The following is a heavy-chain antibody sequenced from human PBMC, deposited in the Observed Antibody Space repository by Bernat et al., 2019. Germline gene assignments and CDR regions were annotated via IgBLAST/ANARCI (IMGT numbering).Heavy chain of an antibody. D-gene: IGHD2-2*01. Sequence: QVQLQESGPGLVKPSQTLSLTCTVSGGSISSGGYYWSWIRQHPGKGLEWIGYIYYSGSTYYNPSLKSRVTISVDTSKNQFSLKLSSVTAADTAVYYCAGRLVPAAMGRGWFDYWGQGTLVTVSS. CDR2: IYYSGST. J-gene: IGHJ4*02. CDR1: GGSISSGGYY. CDR3: AGRLVPAAMGRGWFDY. V-gene: IGHV4-31*03.